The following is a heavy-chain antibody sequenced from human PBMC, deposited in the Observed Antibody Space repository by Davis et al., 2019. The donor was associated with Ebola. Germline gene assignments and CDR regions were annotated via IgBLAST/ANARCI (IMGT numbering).Heavy chain of an antibody. CDR2: IKQDGCAN. CDR3: ARLRYYDFWGLSQPNYFDY. V-gene: IGHV3-7*03. Sequence: GESLKISCAASGFTFSSYWMSWVCQAPGKGLECAANIKQDGCANYYVDSVKGRFTISRDNATKSLYLQMNNLRAEDTAVYYCARLRYYDFWGLSQPNYFDYWGQGTLVTVSS. CDR1: GFTFSSYW. D-gene: IGHD3-3*01. J-gene: IGHJ4*02.